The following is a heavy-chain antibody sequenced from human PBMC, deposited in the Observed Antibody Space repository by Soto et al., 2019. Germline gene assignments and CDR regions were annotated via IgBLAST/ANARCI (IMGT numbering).Heavy chain of an antibody. CDR2: INHSGST. D-gene: IGHD3-10*01. V-gene: IGHV4-34*01. Sequence: LQTMCLTSGVFGGSFSGYYGGRIRQTTGEGVGWIGEINHSGSTNYNPSLKSRVTISVDTSKNQFSLKLSSVTAADTAVYYCARVVRGFGELWDYYHYGMDVWGQGTTVTVSS. J-gene: IGHJ6*02. CDR3: ARVVRGFGELWDYYHYGMDV. CDR1: GGSFSGYY.